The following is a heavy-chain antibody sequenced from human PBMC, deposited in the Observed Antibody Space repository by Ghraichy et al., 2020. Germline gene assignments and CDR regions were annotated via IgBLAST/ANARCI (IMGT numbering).Heavy chain of an antibody. J-gene: IGHJ6*02. Sequence: GGSLRLSCAASGFTFSSYSMNWVRQAPGKGLEWVSYISSSSSTIYYADSVKGRFTISRDNAKNSLYLQMNSLRDEDTAVYYCARSPPGITMIVVVPGMDVWGQATTVTVSS. CDR3: ARSPPGITMIVVVPGMDV. D-gene: IGHD3-22*01. CDR2: ISSSSSTI. V-gene: IGHV3-48*02. CDR1: GFTFSSYS.